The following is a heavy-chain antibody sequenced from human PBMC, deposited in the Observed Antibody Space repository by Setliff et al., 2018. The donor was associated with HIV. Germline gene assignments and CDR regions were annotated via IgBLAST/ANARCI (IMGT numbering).Heavy chain of an antibody. CDR1: GPSINIHY. Sequence: PSETLSLTCTVSGPSINIHYWSWIRQPPGRGLEWIGYISNYGSPSYSPSLESRVTISVDRSGNQFSLRLTSVTAADTAVYYCATCRHRPSNWFDPWGQGTVVTVSS. CDR2: ISNYGSP. J-gene: IGHJ5*02. V-gene: IGHV4-59*11. CDR3: ATCRHRPSNWFDP.